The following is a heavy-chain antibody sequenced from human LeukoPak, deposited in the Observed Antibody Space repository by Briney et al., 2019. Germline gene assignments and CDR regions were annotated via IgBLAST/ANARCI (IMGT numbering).Heavy chain of an antibody. CDR1: GFTFNNYA. J-gene: IGHJ4*02. V-gene: IGHV3-23*01. CDR2: ISGDGVSP. CDR3: ARDPGAFPYFFDS. Sequence: HPGGSLRLSCSASGFTFNNYALTWVRQTPGKGLECVSAISGDGVSPYYADSVRGRFTISRDNSKNTLYLQMNSLRVEDTAVYFCARDPGAFPYFFDSWGQGTLVTVSS. D-gene: IGHD4/OR15-4a*01.